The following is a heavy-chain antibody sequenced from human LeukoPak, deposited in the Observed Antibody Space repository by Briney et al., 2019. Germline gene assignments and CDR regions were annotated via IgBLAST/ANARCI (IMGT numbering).Heavy chain of an antibody. V-gene: IGHV1-69*05. CDR1: GGTFSSYA. Sequence: SVKVSCKASGGTFSSYAISWVRQAPGQGLEWMGGVIPIFGTANYAQKFQGRVTITTDESTSTAYMELSSLRSDDTAVYYCARVRRNNMDYWGQGTLVTVSS. CDR2: VIPIFGTA. J-gene: IGHJ4*02. CDR3: ARVRRNNMDY. D-gene: IGHD1/OR15-1a*01.